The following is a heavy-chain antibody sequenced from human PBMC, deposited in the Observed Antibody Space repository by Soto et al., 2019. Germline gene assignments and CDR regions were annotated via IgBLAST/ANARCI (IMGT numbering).Heavy chain of an antibody. V-gene: IGHV5-51*01. CDR1: GYSFTSYW. D-gene: IGHD5-12*01. Sequence: GESLKISCRGSGYSFTSYWIGWVRQMPGKGLEWMGIIYPGDSDTRHSPSFQGQVTISADKSISTAYLQWSSLKASDTAMYYCARVVATTFYYYYGMDVWGQGTTVTVSS. CDR3: ARVVATTFYYYYGMDV. J-gene: IGHJ6*02. CDR2: IYPGDSDT.